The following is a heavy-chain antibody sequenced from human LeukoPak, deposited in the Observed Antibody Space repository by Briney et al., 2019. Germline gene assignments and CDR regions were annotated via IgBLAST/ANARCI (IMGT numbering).Heavy chain of an antibody. Sequence: GGSLRLSCAASGFTFSSYEMTWVRQAPGKGLEWVSYISSSGSTIYYADSVKGRFTISRDNAKNSLYLQMNSLRAEDTAVYYCARQRGDILTGYYMPRGFDYWGQGTLVTVSS. CDR1: GFTFSSYE. CDR2: ISSSGSTI. CDR3: ARQRGDILTGYYMPRGFDY. J-gene: IGHJ4*02. D-gene: IGHD3-9*01. V-gene: IGHV3-48*03.